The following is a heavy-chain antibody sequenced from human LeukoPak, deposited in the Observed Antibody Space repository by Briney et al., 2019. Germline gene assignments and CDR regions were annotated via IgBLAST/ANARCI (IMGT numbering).Heavy chain of an antibody. Sequence: SGGSLRLSCAASGFTFNTFNMNWVRQAPGKGLEWVSSITSGGDYIYYADSVKGRFTTPRDNAKNSLSLQLNSLRVEDTAVYYCARGHYDVLAASYKWTPDYWGQGTLATVSS. V-gene: IGHV3-21*01. J-gene: IGHJ4*02. CDR3: ARGHYDVLAASYKWTPDY. CDR1: GFTFNTFN. CDR2: ITSGGDYI. D-gene: IGHD3-9*01.